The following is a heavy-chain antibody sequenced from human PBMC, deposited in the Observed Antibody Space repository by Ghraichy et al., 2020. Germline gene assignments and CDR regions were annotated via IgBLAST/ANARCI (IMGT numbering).Heavy chain of an antibody. Sequence: GESLNISCVASGFRFEIYAMSWVRQAPGKGPEWVSSISGSGGGTYYAASVEGRFTITRDHSTNTVHLEMHSLRPDDTGLYYCAKDQFYSYGDDNFWTATYSPSFLDSWGQGTLVAVSS. J-gene: IGHJ4*02. V-gene: IGHV3-23*01. CDR3: AKDQFYSYGDDNFWTATYSPSFLDS. CDR1: GFRFEIYA. D-gene: IGHD3/OR15-3a*01. CDR2: ISGSGGGT.